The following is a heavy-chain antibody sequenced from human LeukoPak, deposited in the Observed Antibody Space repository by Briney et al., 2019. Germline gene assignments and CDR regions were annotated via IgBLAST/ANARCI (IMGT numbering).Heavy chain of an antibody. CDR1: RGTSSDHI. Sequence: ASVKVSCKASRGTSSDHIIFWVRQAPGQGLEWMGGISPLLGASTHTQKFQDRVRITADESASTAYMELSNLRSADSFVNHCAAYDILTGFDYWGQGTLVTVSS. V-gene: IGHV1-69*16. CDR2: ISPLLGAS. J-gene: IGHJ4*02. CDR3: AAYDILTGFDY. D-gene: IGHD3-9*01.